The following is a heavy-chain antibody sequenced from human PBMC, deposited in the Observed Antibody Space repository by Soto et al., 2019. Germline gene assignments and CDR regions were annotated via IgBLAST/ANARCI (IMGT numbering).Heavy chain of an antibody. V-gene: IGHV4-31*03. Sequence: PSETLSLTCTVSGGSINSSPYYWGWIRQHPEKGLEWIGYIYYSGTTYYNPSLRSRVTISLDTSKNQFSLKLNSVTAADTAVYYCARDYDSSGYSFVYWGQGTLVPVSS. D-gene: IGHD3-22*01. CDR2: IYYSGTT. CDR1: GGSINSSPYY. J-gene: IGHJ4*02. CDR3: ARDYDSSGYSFVY.